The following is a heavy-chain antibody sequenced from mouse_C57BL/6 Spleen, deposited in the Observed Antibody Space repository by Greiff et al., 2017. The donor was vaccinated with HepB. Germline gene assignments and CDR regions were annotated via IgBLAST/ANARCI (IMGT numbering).Heavy chain of an antibody. CDR1: GYAFSSSW. CDR2: IYPGDGDT. J-gene: IGHJ3*01. D-gene: IGHD1-1*01. V-gene: IGHV1-82*01. Sequence: VKLQESGPELVKPGASVKISCKASGYAFSSSWMNWVKQRPGKGLEWIGRIYPGDGDTNYNGKFKGKATLTADKSSSTAYMQLSSLTSEDSAVYVCARRRDYYGSSLAYWGQGTLVTVSA. CDR3: ARRRDYYGSSLAY.